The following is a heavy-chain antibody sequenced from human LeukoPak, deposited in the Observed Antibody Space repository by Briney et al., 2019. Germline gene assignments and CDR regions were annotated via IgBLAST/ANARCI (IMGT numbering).Heavy chain of an antibody. Sequence: ASVKVSRKVSGYTLTELSMHWVRQAPGKGLEWMGGFDPEDGETIYAQKFQGRVTMTEDTSTDTAYMELSSLRSEDTAVYYCATEDYSSSSLRWFDPWGQGTLVTVSS. D-gene: IGHD6-6*01. CDR2: FDPEDGET. CDR1: GYTLTELS. V-gene: IGHV1-24*01. CDR3: ATEDYSSSSLRWFDP. J-gene: IGHJ5*02.